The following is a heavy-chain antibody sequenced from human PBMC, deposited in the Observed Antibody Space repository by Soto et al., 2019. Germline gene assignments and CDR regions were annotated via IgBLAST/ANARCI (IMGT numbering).Heavy chain of an antibody. CDR2: TYYRSKWYY. J-gene: IGHJ4*01. CDR3: ARGEQYSGRIFDY. V-gene: IGHV6-1*01. Sequence: PSQTLSLTCAITGDSVSSNSAGWSWARQSPSRGLEWLGRTYYRSKWYYEYAVSVRGRITINPDTSKNQYSLQLNSVTTEDTAVYFCARGEQYSGRIFDYWGQGTLVTVSS. D-gene: IGHD1-26*01. CDR1: GDSVSSNSAG.